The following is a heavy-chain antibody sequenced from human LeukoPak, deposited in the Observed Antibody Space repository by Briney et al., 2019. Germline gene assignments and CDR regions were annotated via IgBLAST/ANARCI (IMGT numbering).Heavy chain of an antibody. CDR1: GGSFSGYY. CDR3: ARVRGHSSGWYPRPYYFDY. J-gene: IGHJ4*02. CDR2: INHSGST. V-gene: IGHV4-34*01. Sequence: PSETLSLTCAVYGGSFSGYYWSWIRQPPGKGLEWIGEINHSGSTNYNPSLKSRVTISVDTSKNQFSLRLSSVTAADTALYYCARVRGHSSGWYPRPYYFDYWGQGTLVTVSS. D-gene: IGHD6-19*01.